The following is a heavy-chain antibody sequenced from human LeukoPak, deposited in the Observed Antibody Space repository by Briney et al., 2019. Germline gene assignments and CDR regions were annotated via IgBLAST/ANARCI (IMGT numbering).Heavy chain of an antibody. D-gene: IGHD3-22*01. Sequence: SETLSLTCAVYGGSFSGCYWSWIRQPPGKGLEWIGEINHSGSTNYNPSLKSRVTISVDTSKNQFSLKLSSVTAADTAVYYCAKDLGVGYYDSSGRPVYYYYGMDVWGQGTTVTVSS. CDR2: INHSGST. V-gene: IGHV4-34*01. CDR1: GGSFSGCY. J-gene: IGHJ6*02. CDR3: AKDLGVGYYDSSGRPVYYYYGMDV.